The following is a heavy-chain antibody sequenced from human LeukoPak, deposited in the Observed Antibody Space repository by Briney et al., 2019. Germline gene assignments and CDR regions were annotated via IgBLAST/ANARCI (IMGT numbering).Heavy chain of an antibody. CDR2: IYYSGST. CDR1: GGSISSSSYY. J-gene: IGHJ4*02. V-gene: IGHV4-39*01. CDR3: ARPDSSGYYPQIDY. Sequence: SETLSLTCTVSGGSISSSSYYWGWIRQPPGKGLEWIGSIYYSGSTYYNPSLKSRVTISVDTPKNQFSLKLSSVTAADTAVYYCARPDSSGYYPQIDYWGQGTLVTVSS. D-gene: IGHD3-22*01.